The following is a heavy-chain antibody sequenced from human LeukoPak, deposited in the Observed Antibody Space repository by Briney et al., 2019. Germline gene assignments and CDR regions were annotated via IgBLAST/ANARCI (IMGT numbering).Heavy chain of an antibody. Sequence: GGSLRLSCAASGFSFRGYAISWVRQAPGKGLEWVSSISANGGETHYADSVKGRFTISRDNSKNTLYLQINNPRVEDTAVYYCAKRYYDFPLDYWGQGTLVTVSS. D-gene: IGHD3-3*01. CDR1: GFSFRGYA. J-gene: IGHJ4*02. CDR2: ISANGGET. V-gene: IGHV3-23*01. CDR3: AKRYYDFPLDY.